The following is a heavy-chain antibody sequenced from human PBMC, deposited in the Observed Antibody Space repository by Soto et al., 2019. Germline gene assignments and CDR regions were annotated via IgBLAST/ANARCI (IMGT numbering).Heavy chain of an antibody. CDR1: CGSISSGGYY. J-gene: IGHJ6*03. CDR2: IYYSGST. CDR3: ARMYCSSTSCYFGYYYYMDV. Sequence: SETLSLTCTVSCGSISSGGYYWSWIRQHPGKGLEWIGYIYYSGSTYYNPSLKSRVTISVDTSKNQFSLKLSSVTAADTAVYYCARMYCSSTSCYFGYYYYMDVWGKGTTVTVSS. D-gene: IGHD2-2*01. V-gene: IGHV4-31*03.